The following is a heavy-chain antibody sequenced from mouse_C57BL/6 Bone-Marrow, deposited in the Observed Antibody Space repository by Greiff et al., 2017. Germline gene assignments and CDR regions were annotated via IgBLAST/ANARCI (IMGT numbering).Heavy chain of an antibody. CDR1: GYTFTSYG. J-gene: IGHJ2*01. Sequence: QVQLQQSGAELARPGASVKLSCTASGYTFTSYGISWVKQRTGQGLEWIGQIYPRSGNTYYNEKFKGKATLTADKSSSTAYMELGSLTSEVSAVYFWARRRSGSSSSGDGGQGTTLTVSA. CDR3: ARRRSGSSSSGD. CDR2: IYPRSGNT. D-gene: IGHD1-1*01. V-gene: IGHV1-81*01.